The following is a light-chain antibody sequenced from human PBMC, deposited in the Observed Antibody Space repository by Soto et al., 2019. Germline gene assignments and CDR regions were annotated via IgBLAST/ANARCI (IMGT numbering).Light chain of an antibody. Sequence: QSVLTQPPSVSGSPGQSITISCTGSSSDIRVYNYVSWYQQHPGKAPKLLIYDVIDRPSGVSNRFSGSKSGNTASLTISGLQAEDEADYYCSSYSSDTTPVIFGGGTKLTVL. V-gene: IGLV2-14*03. CDR3: SSYSSDTTPVI. CDR1: SSDIRVYNY. J-gene: IGLJ2*01. CDR2: DVI.